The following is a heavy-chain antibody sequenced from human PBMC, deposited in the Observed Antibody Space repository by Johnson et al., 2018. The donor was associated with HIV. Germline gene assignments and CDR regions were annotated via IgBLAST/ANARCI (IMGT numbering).Heavy chain of an antibody. CDR2: IRSKAYGGTT. CDR3: VRGIVVVVAAGRADAFDI. Sequence: VQLVESGGGLVQPGRSLRLSCTASGFTFGDYAMSWFRQAPGKGLEWVGFIRSKAYGGTTEYAASVKGRFTISRDDSKNSLYLQMNSLRAEDTALYYCVRGIVVVVAAGRADAFDIWGQGTMVTVSS. CDR1: GFTFGDYA. V-gene: IGHV3-49*03. J-gene: IGHJ3*02. D-gene: IGHD2-15*01.